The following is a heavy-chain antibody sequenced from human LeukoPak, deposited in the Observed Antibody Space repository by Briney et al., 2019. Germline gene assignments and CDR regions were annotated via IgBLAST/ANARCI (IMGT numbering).Heavy chain of an antibody. J-gene: IGHJ3*01. V-gene: IGHV1-46*01. CDR1: GYTFTRYY. D-gene: IGHD6-6*01. CDR2: INPSGSST. CDR3: ARGPSEYSSSSDTFDV. Sequence: ASVKVSCKASGYTFTRYYMHWVRQAPGQGLEWMGIINPSGSSTSYAQKFQVRVTMTRDMSTSTVYMELSSLRSEDTAVYYCARGPSEYSSSSDTFDVWGQGTMVTVSS.